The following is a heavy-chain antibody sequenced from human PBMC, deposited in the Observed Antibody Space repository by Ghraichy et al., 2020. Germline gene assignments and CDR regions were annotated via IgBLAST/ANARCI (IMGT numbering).Heavy chain of an antibody. D-gene: IGHD1-26*01. CDR1: GFTFSSYG. Sequence: GGSLRLSCAASGFTFSSYGMHWVRQAPGKGLEWVAVIWYDGSNKYYADSVKGRFTISRDNSKNTLYLQMNSLRAEDTAVYYCAREVPRIVGAKEFDYWGQGTLVTVSS. CDR3: AREVPRIVGAKEFDY. CDR2: IWYDGSNK. V-gene: IGHV3-33*01. J-gene: IGHJ4*02.